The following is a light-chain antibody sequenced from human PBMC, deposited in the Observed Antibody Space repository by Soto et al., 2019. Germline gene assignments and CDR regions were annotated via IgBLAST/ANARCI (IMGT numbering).Light chain of an antibody. CDR3: QQYYDWPIT. J-gene: IGKJ5*01. Sequence: EIVGTTAPATLSVSPGERAPLSLRASQSISTLLAWYQQKPGQAPRLLIYSASTRATGIPARFSGSGSGADFTLTISSLQSEDFAVYYCQQYYDWPITFGQGTRLEI. CDR1: QSISTL. CDR2: SAS. V-gene: IGKV3-15*01.